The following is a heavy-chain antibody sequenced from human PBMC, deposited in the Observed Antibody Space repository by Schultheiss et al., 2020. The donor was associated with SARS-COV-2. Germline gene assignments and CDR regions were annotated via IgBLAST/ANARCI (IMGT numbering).Heavy chain of an antibody. CDR2: IYYSGST. CDR3: ARGRGSSTSQKSWFDP. CDR1: GGSISSYY. D-gene: IGHD2-2*01. V-gene: IGHV4-59*01. Sequence: SETLSLTCTVSGGSISSYYWSWIRQPPGKGLEWIGYIYYSGSTNYNPFLKSRVTISVDTSKNQFSLKLSSVTAADTAVYYCARGRGSSTSQKSWFDPWGQGTLVTVSS. J-gene: IGHJ5*02.